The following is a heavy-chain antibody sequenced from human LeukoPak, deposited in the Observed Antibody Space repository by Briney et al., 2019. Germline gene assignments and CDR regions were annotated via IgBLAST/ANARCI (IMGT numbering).Heavy chain of an antibody. CDR3: VRERFHGSGAPKFDF. J-gene: IGHJ4*02. D-gene: IGHD3-10*01. Sequence: GGSLRLSCAAPGFTFSDYYMSWIRQAPGKGLEWVSYISSSGSTIYYADSVKGRFTISRDNAKNSLHLQVNSLRAEDTAVYYCVRERFHGSGAPKFDFWGQGTLVTVSS. CDR1: GFTFSDYY. V-gene: IGHV3-11*04. CDR2: ISSSGSTI.